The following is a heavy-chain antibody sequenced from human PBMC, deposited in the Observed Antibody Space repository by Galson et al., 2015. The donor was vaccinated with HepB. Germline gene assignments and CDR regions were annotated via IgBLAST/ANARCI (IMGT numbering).Heavy chain of an antibody. J-gene: IGHJ6*03. CDR3: VRDRGSSSLIGYYYYYMDV. CDR1: GFTLSRHA. D-gene: IGHD6-6*01. V-gene: IGHV3-30-3*01. Sequence: SLRLSCAASGFTLSRHAMHWVRQAPGKGLEWVAVISNDGSSEHYADSVKGRFTISRDSSKNTLYLQMNSLRAEDTAVYYCVRDRGSSSLIGYYYYYMDVWGKGTAVTVSS. CDR2: ISNDGSSE.